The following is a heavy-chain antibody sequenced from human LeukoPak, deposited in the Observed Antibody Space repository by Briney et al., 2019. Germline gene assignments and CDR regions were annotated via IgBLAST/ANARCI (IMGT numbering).Heavy chain of an antibody. V-gene: IGHV1-2*02. D-gene: IGHD6-19*01. CDR3: AMSVAGALSL. CDR1: GYTFSGYY. CDR2: INPNSGGT. J-gene: IGHJ4*02. Sequence: ASVKVSCKASGYTFSGYYMHWVRQAPGQGLEWMGWINPNSGGTNYAQKFQGRVTITADESTSTAYMELSSLRSEDTAVYYCAMSVAGALSLWGQGTLVTVSS.